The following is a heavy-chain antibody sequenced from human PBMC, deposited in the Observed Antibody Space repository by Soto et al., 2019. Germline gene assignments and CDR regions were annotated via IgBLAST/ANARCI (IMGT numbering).Heavy chain of an antibody. J-gene: IGHJ6*02. Sequence: SVKVSCKASGGSFNSFAISWVRQAPGQGLEWMGGTIPIFGAASYGQRIQGRVTITADESTSTAFMELSSLRSEDTAVYYCATSGECGGDCYVYRMDVWGQGTTVTVSS. V-gene: IGHV1-69*13. CDR1: GGSFNSFA. D-gene: IGHD2-21*02. CDR2: TIPIFGAA. CDR3: ATSGECGGDCYVYRMDV.